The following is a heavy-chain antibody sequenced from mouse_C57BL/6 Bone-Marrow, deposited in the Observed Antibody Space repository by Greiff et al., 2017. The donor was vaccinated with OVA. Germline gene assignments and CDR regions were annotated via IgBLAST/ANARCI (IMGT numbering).Heavy chain of an antibody. D-gene: IGHD3-2*02. CDR2: INPYNGGT. J-gene: IGHJ2*01. CDR3: ASYSSPFDY. CDR1: GYTFTDYY. Sequence: VQLQQSGPVLVKPGASVKMSCKASGYTFTDYYMNWVKQSHGKSLEWIGVINPYNGGTSYNQKFKGKATLTVDKSSSTAYMELNSLTSEDSAVYSCASYSSPFDYWGQGTTLTVSS. V-gene: IGHV1-19*01.